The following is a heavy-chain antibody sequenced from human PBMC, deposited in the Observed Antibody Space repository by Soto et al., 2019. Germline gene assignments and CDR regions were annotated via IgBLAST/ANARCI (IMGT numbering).Heavy chain of an antibody. J-gene: IGHJ6*02. V-gene: IGHV4-59*01. CDR1: GGSISSYY. CDR2: IYYSGST. Sequence: PSETLSLTCTVSGGSISSYYWSWIRQPPGKGLEWTGYIYYSGSTNYNSSLKSRVTISVDTSKNQFSLKLSSVTAADTAVYYWARDLGYYYGSGAPRVYGMDVWGQGTTVTVSS. D-gene: IGHD3-10*01. CDR3: ARDLGYYYGSGAPRVYGMDV.